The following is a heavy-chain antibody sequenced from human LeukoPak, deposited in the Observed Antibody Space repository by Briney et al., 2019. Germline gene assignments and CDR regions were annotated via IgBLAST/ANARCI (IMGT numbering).Heavy chain of an antibody. V-gene: IGHV3-66*01. CDR1: GFLVSNYY. Sequence: PGGSLLLSCAASGFLVSNYYMNWVRQPPGKGREWVSVLYRADTTYFADSVKGRFSISRDLSKNVIFLEMNNRRAEDTAVYYCARDGGGDRHEGYFDSWGQGTLVTVSS. CDR2: LYRADTT. J-gene: IGHJ4*02. D-gene: IGHD3-16*01. CDR3: ARDGGGDRHEGYFDS.